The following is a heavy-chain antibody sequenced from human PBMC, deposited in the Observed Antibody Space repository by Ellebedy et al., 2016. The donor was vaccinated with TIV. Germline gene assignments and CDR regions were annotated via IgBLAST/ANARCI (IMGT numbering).Heavy chain of an antibody. CDR3: ARDRGTTVVSDHWYFDL. D-gene: IGHD4-23*01. CDR2: IYYSGST. V-gene: IGHV4-59*01. Sequence: SETLSLXXTVSGGSISSYYWSWIRQPPGKGLEWIGYIYYSGSTNYNPSLKSRVTISVDTSKNQFSLKLSSVTAADTAVYYCARDRGTTVVSDHWYFDLWGRGTLVTVSS. CDR1: GGSISSYY. J-gene: IGHJ2*01.